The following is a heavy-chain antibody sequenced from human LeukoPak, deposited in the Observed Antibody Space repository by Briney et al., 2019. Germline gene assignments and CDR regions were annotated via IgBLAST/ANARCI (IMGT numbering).Heavy chain of an antibody. CDR1: GFPFSSFS. J-gene: IGHJ4*02. V-gene: IGHV3-21*04. CDR3: AKDWSGHFDY. Sequence: GGPLRLSCAASGFPFSSFSMNWVRQAPGKGLEWVSSISSSSSYINYADSVKGRFTISRDNSKNTLYLQMNSLRAEHTAVYYCAKDWSGHFDYWGQGTLVTVSS. CDR2: ISSSSSYI.